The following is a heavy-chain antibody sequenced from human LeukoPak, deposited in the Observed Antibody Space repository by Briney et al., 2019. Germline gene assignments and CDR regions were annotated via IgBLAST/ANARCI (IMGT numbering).Heavy chain of an antibody. D-gene: IGHD4-23*01. V-gene: IGHV3-49*04. CDR3: TRRKGGNSGYYFDY. CDR1: GFTFGDYA. J-gene: IGHJ4*02. CDR2: IRSKGYGGTT. Sequence: PGGSLRLSCTASGFTFGDYAMSCVRQAPGKGLEWVGFIRSKGYGGTTEYAASVKGRFTISRDDSKSIAYLQMNSLKTEDTAVYYCTRRKGGNSGYYFDYWGQGTLVTVSS.